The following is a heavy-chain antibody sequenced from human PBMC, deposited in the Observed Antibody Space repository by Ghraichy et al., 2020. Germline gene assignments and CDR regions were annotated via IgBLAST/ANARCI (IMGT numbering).Heavy chain of an antibody. V-gene: IGHV2-70*01. CDR2: IDWDDDK. CDR3: ARIRPTYYYDSSGYYFDY. Sequence: SGPTLVKPTQTLTLTCTFSGFSLSTSGMCVSWIRQPPGKALEWLALIDWDDDKYYSTSLKTRLTISKDTSKNQVVLTMTNMDPVDTATYYCARIRPTYYYDSSGYYFDYWGQGTLVTVSS. CDR1: GFSLSTSGMC. J-gene: IGHJ4*02. D-gene: IGHD3-22*01.